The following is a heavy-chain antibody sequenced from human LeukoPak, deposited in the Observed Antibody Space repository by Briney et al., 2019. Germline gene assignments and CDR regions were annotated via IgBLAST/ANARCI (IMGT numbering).Heavy chain of an antibody. V-gene: IGHV1-2*02. CDR3: ARNYYDSSGEFDY. J-gene: IGHJ4*02. Sequence: ASVKVSCKASGYTFTGYYMHWVRQAPGQGLEWMGWINPNSGGTNYAQKLQGRVTMTRNTSISTAYMELSSLRSEDTAVYYCARNYYDSSGEFDYWGQGTLVTVSS. D-gene: IGHD3-22*01. CDR1: GYTFTGYY. CDR2: INPNSGGT.